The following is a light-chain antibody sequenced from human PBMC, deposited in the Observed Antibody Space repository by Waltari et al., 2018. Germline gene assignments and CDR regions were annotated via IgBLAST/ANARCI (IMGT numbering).Light chain of an antibody. Sequence: VILTQSPATLSIKKKKKATLSCRASQSVSSYLAWYQQKPGQAPRLLIYGASSRATGIPDRFSGSGSGTDFTLTISSLEPEDVGVYHCYQHSSGYSFGQGTKVEIK. J-gene: IGKJ2*03. CDR2: GAS. CDR1: QSVSSY. V-gene: IGKV3-11*01. CDR3: YQHSSGYS.